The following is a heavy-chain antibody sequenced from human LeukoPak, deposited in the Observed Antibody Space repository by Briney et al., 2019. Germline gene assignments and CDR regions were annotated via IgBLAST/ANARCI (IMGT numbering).Heavy chain of an antibody. CDR1: GFTFSSYA. CDR3: AKAETYYYGSGSPPAPFDY. J-gene: IGHJ4*02. CDR2: ISPIGGTT. Sequence: GGSLRLSCAASGFTFSSYAMSWVRQAPGKGLEWVSVISPIGGTTYYADSVKGRFTISRDNSKNTLYLQMNGLRAEDTAAYYCAKAETYYYGSGSPPAPFDYWGQGTLVTVSS. V-gene: IGHV3-23*01. D-gene: IGHD3-10*01.